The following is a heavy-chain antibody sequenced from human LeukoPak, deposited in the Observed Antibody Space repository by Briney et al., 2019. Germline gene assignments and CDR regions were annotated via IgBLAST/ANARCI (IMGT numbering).Heavy chain of an antibody. D-gene: IGHD3-3*01. V-gene: IGHV1-8*03. Sequence: ASEKVSCKASGYTFTSYDINWVRQATGQGLEWMGWMNPNSGNTGYAQKFQGRVTITRNTSISTAYMELSSLRSEDTAVYYCARAPRLEWLLSNNNWFDPWGQGTLVTVSS. CDR1: GYTFTSYD. CDR3: ARAPRLEWLLSNNNWFDP. J-gene: IGHJ5*02. CDR2: MNPNSGNT.